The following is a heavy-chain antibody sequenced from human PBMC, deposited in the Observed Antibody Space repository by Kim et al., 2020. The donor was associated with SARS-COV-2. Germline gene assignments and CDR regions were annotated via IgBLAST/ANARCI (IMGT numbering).Heavy chain of an antibody. CDR2: ISAYNGNT. CDR1: GYTFTSYG. Sequence: ASVKVSCKASGYTFTSYGISWVRQAPGQGLEWMGWISAYNGNTNYAQKLQGRVTMTTDTSTSTAYMELRSLRSDDTAVYYCARTYYDSSGYYNNPFDYWGQGTLVTVSS. J-gene: IGHJ4*02. V-gene: IGHV1-18*01. CDR3: ARTYYDSSGYYNNPFDY. D-gene: IGHD3-22*01.